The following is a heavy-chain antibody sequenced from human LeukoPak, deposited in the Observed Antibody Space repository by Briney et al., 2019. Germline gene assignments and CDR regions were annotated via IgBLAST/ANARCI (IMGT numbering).Heavy chain of an antibody. V-gene: IGHV3-11*01. Sequence: SGGSLRLSCAASGFTFSDYYMSWIRQAPGKGLEWVSYISSSGSTIYYADSVKGRFTISRDNAKNSLYLQMNSLRAEDTAVYYCARDGVPAAMSLYFDYWGQGTLVTVSS. CDR3: ARDGVPAAMSLYFDY. J-gene: IGHJ4*02. CDR1: GFTFSDYY. CDR2: ISSSGSTI. D-gene: IGHD2-2*01.